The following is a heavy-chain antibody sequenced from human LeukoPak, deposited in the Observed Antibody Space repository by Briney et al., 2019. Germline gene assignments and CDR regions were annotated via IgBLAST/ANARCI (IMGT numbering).Heavy chain of an antibody. CDR3: ATDLMVRGVIDY. J-gene: IGHJ4*02. D-gene: IGHD3-10*01. CDR1: GGTFSSYA. V-gene: IGHV1-69*04. CDR2: IIPILGIA. Sequence: SVKVSCKASGGTFSSYAISWVRQAPGQGLEWMGRIIPILGIANYAQKFQGRVTITADKSTSTAYMELSSLRSEDTAVYYCATDLMVRGVIDYWGQGTLVTVSS.